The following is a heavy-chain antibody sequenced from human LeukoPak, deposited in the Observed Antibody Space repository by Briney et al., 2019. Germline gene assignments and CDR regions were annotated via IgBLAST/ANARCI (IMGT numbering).Heavy chain of an antibody. D-gene: IGHD3-3*01. Sequence: PSETLSLTCAVYGGSFSGYYWSWIRQPPGKGLEWIGEINHSGSTNYNPSLKSRVTISVDTSKNQFSLKLSSVTAADTAVYYCARVTIFGVVIKYRGAFDIWGQGTMVTVSS. V-gene: IGHV4-34*01. CDR3: ARVTIFGVVIKYRGAFDI. CDR1: GGSFSGYY. CDR2: INHSGST. J-gene: IGHJ3*02.